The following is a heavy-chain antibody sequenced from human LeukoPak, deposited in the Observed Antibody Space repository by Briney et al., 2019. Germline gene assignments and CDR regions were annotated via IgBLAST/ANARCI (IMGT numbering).Heavy chain of an antibody. D-gene: IGHD3-10*01. V-gene: IGHV4-34*01. CDR1: GGSFSGYY. CDR3: ARGRRPSAGGYLSFYYYYYMDV. Sequence: PSETLSLTCAVYGGSFSGYYWSWIRQPPGKGLEWIGEINHSGSTNYNPSLKSRVTISVDTSKNQFSLKLSSVTAADTAVYYCARGRRPSAGGYLSFYYYYYMDVWGKGTTVTVSS. J-gene: IGHJ6*03. CDR2: INHSGST.